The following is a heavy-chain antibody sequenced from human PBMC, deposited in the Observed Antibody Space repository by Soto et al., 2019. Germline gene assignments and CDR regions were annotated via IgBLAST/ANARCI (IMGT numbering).Heavy chain of an antibody. CDR2: IYSGGNT. CDR1: GFSVSSNY. Sequence: GGSLRLSCAASGFSVSSNYMSWVRQAPGKGLEWVSVIYSGGNTHYADSVKGRFTISRDNAKNSLYLEMNSLRAEDTAVYYCARESEDLTSNFDYWGQGTLVTVSS. V-gene: IGHV3-53*01. CDR3: ARESEDLTSNFDY. J-gene: IGHJ4*02.